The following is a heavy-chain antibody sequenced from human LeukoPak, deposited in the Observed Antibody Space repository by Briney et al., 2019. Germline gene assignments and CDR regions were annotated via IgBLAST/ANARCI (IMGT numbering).Heavy chain of an antibody. Sequence: GGSLSLSCAASGFTLSSFGMHWVRQAPGRGLEWVAVIWYDGSNKYYADSVKGRFTISRDNSKNTLYLQMNSLRAEDMAVYYCARELPPIVTYYFDYWGQGTLVTVSS. CDR2: IWYDGSNK. V-gene: IGHV3-33*01. CDR1: GFTLSSFG. CDR3: ARELPPIVTYYFDY. D-gene: IGHD1-26*01. J-gene: IGHJ4*02.